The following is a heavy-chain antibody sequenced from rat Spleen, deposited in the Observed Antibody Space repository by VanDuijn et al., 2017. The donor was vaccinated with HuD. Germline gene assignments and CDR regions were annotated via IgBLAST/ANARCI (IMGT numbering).Heavy chain of an antibody. CDR3: ATRAPNWGDY. D-gene: IGHD5-1*01. CDR1: GFTFSNYY. V-gene: IGHV5-25*01. Sequence: EVQLVESGGGLVQPGRSMKFSCTASGFTFSNYYMAWVRQAPTKGLEWVASISTGSTNTYYRDSVKGRFTISRDNAKSTLYLQMDSLRSEDTATYYCATRAPNWGDYWGQGVMVTVSS. J-gene: IGHJ2*01. CDR2: ISTGSTNT.